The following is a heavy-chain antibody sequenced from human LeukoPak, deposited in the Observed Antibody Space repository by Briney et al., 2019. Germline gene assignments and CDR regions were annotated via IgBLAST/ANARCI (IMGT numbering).Heavy chain of an antibody. CDR3: ASLYDSSGYRVFDY. CDR1: GFTFSSYG. J-gene: IGHJ4*02. D-gene: IGHD3-22*01. CDR2: IWYDGSNK. V-gene: IGHV3-33*01. Sequence: GRSLRLSCAASGFTFSSYGMHWVRQAPGKGLEWVAVIWYDGSNKYYADSEKGRFTISRDNSKNTLYLQMNSLRAEDTAVYYCASLYDSSGYRVFDYWGQGTLVTVSS.